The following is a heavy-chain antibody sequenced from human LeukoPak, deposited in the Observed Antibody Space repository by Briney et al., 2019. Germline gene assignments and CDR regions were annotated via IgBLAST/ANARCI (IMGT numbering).Heavy chain of an antibody. D-gene: IGHD2-2*01. J-gene: IGHJ6*02. CDR3: ARDLEVVVPAAIRYYYGMDV. CDR2: INPSGGST. Sequence: ASVKVSCKASGYTFTSYDINWVRQAPGQGLEWMGIINPSGGSTSYAQKFQGRVTMTRDTSTSTVYMELSSLRSEDTAVYYCARDLEVVVPAAIRYYYGMDVWGQGTTVTVSS. V-gene: IGHV1-46*01. CDR1: GYTFTSYD.